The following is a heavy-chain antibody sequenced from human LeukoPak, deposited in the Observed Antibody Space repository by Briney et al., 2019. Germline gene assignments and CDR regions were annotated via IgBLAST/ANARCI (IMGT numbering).Heavy chain of an antibody. CDR3: ARDQGVAAAGDPDYYYGMDV. CDR2: ISAYNGNT. CDR1: GYTVTSYG. D-gene: IGHD6-13*01. V-gene: IGHV1-18*01. J-gene: IGHJ6*02. Sequence: GASVKVSCKASGYTVTSYGISWVRQAPGQGLEWMGWISAYNGNTNYAQKLQGRVTMTTDTSTSTAYMELRSLRSDDTAVYYCARDQGVAAAGDPDYYYGMDVWGQGTTVTVSS.